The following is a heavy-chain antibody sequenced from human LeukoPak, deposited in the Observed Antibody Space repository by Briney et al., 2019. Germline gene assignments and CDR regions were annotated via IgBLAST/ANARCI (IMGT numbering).Heavy chain of an antibody. V-gene: IGHV3-48*01. Sequence: GGSLRLSCAASGFTFSSYEMNWVRQAPGKGLEWVSYISSSSSTIYYADSVKGRFTISRDNAKNSLYLQMNSLRAEDTAVYYCARDRAYYYDSSGLDVWGKGTTVTVSS. J-gene: IGHJ6*04. D-gene: IGHD3-22*01. CDR3: ARDRAYYYDSSGLDV. CDR2: ISSSSSTI. CDR1: GFTFSSYE.